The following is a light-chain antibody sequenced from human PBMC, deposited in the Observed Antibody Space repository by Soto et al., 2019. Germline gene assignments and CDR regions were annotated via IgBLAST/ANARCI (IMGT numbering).Light chain of an antibody. Sequence: DIQMTQSPSSLSASVGDRVTITCRASQSISSYLNWYQQKPGKAPKLLIYAASSLQSGVPSRFSGSGSGTDFTLTISRLEPEDFAVYYCKQYGSSPSTFGGGTKVDIK. J-gene: IGKJ4*01. CDR1: QSISSY. CDR2: AAS. CDR3: KQYGSSPST. V-gene: IGKV1-39*01.